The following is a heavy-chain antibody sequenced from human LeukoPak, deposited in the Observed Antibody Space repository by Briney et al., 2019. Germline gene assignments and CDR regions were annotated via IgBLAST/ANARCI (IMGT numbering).Heavy chain of an antibody. V-gene: IGHV3-21*01. CDR1: GFTFSSYS. Sequence: GGSLRLSCAASGFTFSSYSMNWVRQAPGKGLEWVSSISSSSSYIYYADSVKGRFTISRDNAKNSLYLQMNSLRAEDTAVYYCASSRGDITTYFDYWGQGTLVTVS. J-gene: IGHJ4*02. D-gene: IGHD3-22*01. CDR3: ASSRGDITTYFDY. CDR2: ISSSSSYI.